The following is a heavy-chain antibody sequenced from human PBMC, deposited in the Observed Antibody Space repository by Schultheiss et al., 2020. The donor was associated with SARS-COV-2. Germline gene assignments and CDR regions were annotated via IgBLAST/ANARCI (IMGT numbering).Heavy chain of an antibody. CDR3: AKAARGATRTFDY. J-gene: IGHJ4*02. CDR1: GFTFSSYA. V-gene: IGHV3-30*04. Sequence: GGSLRLSCAASGFTFSSYAMHWVRQAPGKGLEWVAVISYDGSNKYYADSVRGRFTISRDNSKNTLYLQMNSLRAEDTAVYYCAKAARGATRTFDYLGQGRLVTVSS. CDR2: ISYDGSNK. D-gene: IGHD1-26*01.